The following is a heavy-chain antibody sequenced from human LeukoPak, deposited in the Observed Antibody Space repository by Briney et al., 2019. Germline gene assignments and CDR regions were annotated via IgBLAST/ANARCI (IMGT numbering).Heavy chain of an antibody. CDR3: ARVPNWGSWYGFDP. Sequence: PSETLSLTCTVSGGSISSYYWSWIRQPPGKGLEWIGYIYYSGGTNYNPSLKSRVTISVDTSKNQFSLKLSSVTAADTAVYYCARVPNWGSWYGFDPWGQGTLVTVSS. CDR1: GGSISSYY. J-gene: IGHJ5*02. V-gene: IGHV4-59*01. D-gene: IGHD7-27*01. CDR2: IYYSGGT.